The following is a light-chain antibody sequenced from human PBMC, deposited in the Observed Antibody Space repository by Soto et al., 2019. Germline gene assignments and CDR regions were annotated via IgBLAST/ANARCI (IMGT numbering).Light chain of an antibody. CDR2: ENH. Sequence: QSVLTQPPSASEAPGQRVTISCTGSSSNIGAGYEAHWHQQVPGTAPKLLNHENHNRPSGAADLFSGSKSGTSASLAITGLQAEDEAEYYCQSYDSSLSGYVFGTGTKLTVL. J-gene: IGLJ1*01. CDR1: SSNIGAGYE. V-gene: IGLV1-40*01. CDR3: QSYDSSLSGYV.